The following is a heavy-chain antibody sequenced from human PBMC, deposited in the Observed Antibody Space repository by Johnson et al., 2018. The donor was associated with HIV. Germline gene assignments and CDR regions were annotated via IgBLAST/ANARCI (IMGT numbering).Heavy chain of an antibody. V-gene: IGHV3-33*06. CDR3: AKDLGTGDDAFDI. J-gene: IGHJ3*02. CDR2: IWYDGSNK. CDR1: GFTFSSYG. Sequence: QVQLVESGGGVVQPGRSLRLSCAASGFTFSSYGMHWVRRAPGQGLEWVAVIWYDGSNKYYADSVKGRFTISRDNSKNTLYLQMNSLRAEDTAVYYCAKDLGTGDDAFDIWGQGTMVTVSS. D-gene: IGHD7-27*01.